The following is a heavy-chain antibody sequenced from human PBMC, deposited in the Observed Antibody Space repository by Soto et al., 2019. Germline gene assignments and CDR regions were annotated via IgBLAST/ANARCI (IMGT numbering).Heavy chain of an antibody. D-gene: IGHD2-2*02. Sequence: ASVKVSCKASGYTFTGYYMHWVRQAPGQGLEWMGWINPNSGGTNYAQKFQGWVTMTRDTSISTAYMELRRLRSDDTAVYYCARELGRRTTGYCSSTSCYTVLAFDIWGQGTMVTVSS. V-gene: IGHV1-2*04. CDR3: ARELGRRTTGYCSSTSCYTVLAFDI. CDR1: GYTFTGYY. CDR2: INPNSGGT. J-gene: IGHJ3*02.